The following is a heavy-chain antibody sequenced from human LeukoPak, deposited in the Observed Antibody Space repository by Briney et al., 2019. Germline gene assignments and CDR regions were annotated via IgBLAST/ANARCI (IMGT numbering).Heavy chain of an antibody. CDR3: AKRGIAAAGDYNWFDP. J-gene: IGHJ5*02. D-gene: IGHD6-13*01. CDR1: GLTFSSYA. V-gene: IGHV3-23*01. CDR2: ISGSGGST. Sequence: GGSLRLSCEASGLTFSSYAMSWVRQAPGKGLEWVSAISGSGGSTYYADSVKGRFTISRDNSKNTLYLQMNSLRAEDTAVYYCAKRGIAAAGDYNWFDPWGQGTLVTVSS.